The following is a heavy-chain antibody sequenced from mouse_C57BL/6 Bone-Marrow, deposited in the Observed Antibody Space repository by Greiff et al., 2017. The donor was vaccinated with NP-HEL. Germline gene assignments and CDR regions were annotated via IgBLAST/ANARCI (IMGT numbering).Heavy chain of an antibody. CDR2: ISSGSSTI. Sequence: EVKLMESGGGLVKPGGSLKLSCAASGFTFSDYGMHWVRQAPEKGLEWVAYISSGSSTIYYADTVKGRFTISRDNAKNTLFLQMTSLRSEDTAMYYCARRDYYEGYYYAMDYWGQGPSVTVSS. CDR1: GFTFSDYG. V-gene: IGHV5-17*01. CDR3: ARRDYYEGYYYAMDY. D-gene: IGHD1-1*01. J-gene: IGHJ4*01.